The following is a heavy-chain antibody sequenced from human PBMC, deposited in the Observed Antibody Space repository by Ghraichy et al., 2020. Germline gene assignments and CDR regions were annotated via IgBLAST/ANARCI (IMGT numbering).Heavy chain of an antibody. CDR2: INPSDSYT. J-gene: IGHJ4*02. CDR1: GYSFTNYW. Sequence: GESLNISCKVSGYSFTNYWISWVRQMPGKGLEWMGRINPSDSYTDYSPSFQGHITLSVDKSISSAYLQWSSLKASDTAMYYCARQSCSSSSCYSETDYWGQGTLVTVSS. D-gene: IGHD2-2*01. V-gene: IGHV5-10-1*01. CDR3: ARQSCSSSSCYSETDY.